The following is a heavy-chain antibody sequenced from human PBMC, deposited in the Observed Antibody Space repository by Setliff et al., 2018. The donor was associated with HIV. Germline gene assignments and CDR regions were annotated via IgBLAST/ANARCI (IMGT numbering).Heavy chain of an antibody. CDR2: INHSGST. J-gene: IGHJ6*03. V-gene: IGHV4-34*01. D-gene: IGHD3-16*01. Sequence: PSETLSLTCAVYGGSFSGYYWSWIRQPPGKGLEWIGEINHSGSTNYNPSLKSRVTISVDTSKKQFSLKVTSVTAADTAVYYCARGGRGWGFPYYYYYMDVWGKGTTVTVSS. CDR1: GGSFSGYY. CDR3: ARGGRGWGFPYYYYYMDV.